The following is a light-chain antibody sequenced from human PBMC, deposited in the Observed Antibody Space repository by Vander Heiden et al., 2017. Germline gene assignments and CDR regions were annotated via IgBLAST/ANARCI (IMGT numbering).Light chain of an antibody. V-gene: IGKV3-15*01. CDR1: QSVSSN. J-gene: IGKJ1*01. CDR3: QLDNNCPRT. CDR2: GAS. Sequence: EIGMTQSPATLSVSPGERATLSCRASQSVSSNLAWYQQKPGQAPRLLIYGASTSATGIPARFSGSGSGTAFTLTISSLLSEDFAVSSCQLDNNCPRTFGQGTKVXIK.